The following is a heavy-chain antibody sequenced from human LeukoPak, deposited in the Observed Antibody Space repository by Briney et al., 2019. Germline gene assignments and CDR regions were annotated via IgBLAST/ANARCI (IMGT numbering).Heavy chain of an antibody. Sequence: GGSLRLSCAASGFTFNNYAMNWVRQAPGKGLEWVSAISGGGDTPYYADSVKGRFTISRDNFRNTLYLQMNSLRAEDMAVYYCAPVGVVGSLDLFFEYWGQGTLVTVSS. V-gene: IGHV3-23*01. CDR3: APVGVVGSLDLFFEY. CDR2: ISGGGDTP. D-gene: IGHD3-3*01. CDR1: GFTFNNYA. J-gene: IGHJ4*02.